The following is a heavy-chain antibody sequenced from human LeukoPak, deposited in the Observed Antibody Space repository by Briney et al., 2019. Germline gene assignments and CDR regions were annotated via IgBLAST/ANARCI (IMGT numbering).Heavy chain of an antibody. Sequence: GGSLRLSCAASGFTFSSYEMNWVRQAPGKGLEWVSYISSSGSTIYYADSVKGRFTISRDNAKNSLYLQMNSLRAEDTAVYYCAIVNWKYHYFYYWGQGTLVSVSS. CDR1: GFTFSSYE. J-gene: IGHJ4*02. CDR3: AIVNWKYHYFYY. D-gene: IGHD1-1*01. V-gene: IGHV3-48*03. CDR2: ISSSGSTI.